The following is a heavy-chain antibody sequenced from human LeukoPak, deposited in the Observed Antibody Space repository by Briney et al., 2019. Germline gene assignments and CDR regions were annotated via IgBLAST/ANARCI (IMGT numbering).Heavy chain of an antibody. Sequence: GGSLRLSCAGSGFTFNTYNMNWVRQAPGKGLEWVAVISYDGSNKYYADSVKGRFTISRDNSKNTLYLQMNSLRAEDTAVYYCARDPYGDYYFDYWGQGTLVTVSS. J-gene: IGHJ4*02. CDR2: ISYDGSNK. V-gene: IGHV3-30*03. CDR3: ARDPYGDYYFDY. D-gene: IGHD4-17*01. CDR1: GFTFNTYN.